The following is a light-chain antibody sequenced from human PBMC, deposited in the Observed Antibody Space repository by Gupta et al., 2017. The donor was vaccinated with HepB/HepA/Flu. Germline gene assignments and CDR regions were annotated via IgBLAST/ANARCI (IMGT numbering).Light chain of an antibody. V-gene: IGKV3-20*01. CDR2: GAS. Sequence: EIVLTQSPGTLSLSPGERDTLTCRASQSVSRSYLAWYQKKPVQARMLLIYGASSRANGIPDMFSGSGDGTDCTRTSSRREPEDFAVYYCQQVSSAQETWTFGQGTKVEIK. CDR1: QSVSRSY. J-gene: IGKJ1*01. CDR3: QQVSSAQETWT.